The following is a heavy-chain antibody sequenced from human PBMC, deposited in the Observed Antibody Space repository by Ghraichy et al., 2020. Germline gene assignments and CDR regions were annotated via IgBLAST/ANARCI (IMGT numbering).Heavy chain of an antibody. CDR3: ATSFGARAYYYGMDV. J-gene: IGHJ6*02. CDR1: GYTLTELS. Sequence: ASVKVSCKVSGYTLTELSMHWVRQAPGKGLEWMGGFDPEDGETIYAQKFQGRVTMTEDTSTNTAYMELSSLRSEDTAVYYCATSFGARAYYYGMDVWGQGTTVTVSS. V-gene: IGHV1-24*01. CDR2: FDPEDGET. D-gene: IGHD3-10*01.